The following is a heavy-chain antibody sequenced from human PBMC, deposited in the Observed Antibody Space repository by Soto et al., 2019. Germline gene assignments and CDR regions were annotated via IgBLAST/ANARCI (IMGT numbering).Heavy chain of an antibody. J-gene: IGHJ4*02. CDR1: GFTFSSYA. V-gene: IGHV3-30-3*01. D-gene: IGHD1-1*01. CDR3: ARGLGTDY. Sequence: VQLVESGGGVVQPGRSLRLSCAASGFTFSSYAMHWVRQAPGKGLEWVAVISYDGSNKYYADSVKGRFTISRDNSKNTLYLQMNSLRAEDTAVYYCARGLGTDYWGQGTLVTVSS. CDR2: ISYDGSNK.